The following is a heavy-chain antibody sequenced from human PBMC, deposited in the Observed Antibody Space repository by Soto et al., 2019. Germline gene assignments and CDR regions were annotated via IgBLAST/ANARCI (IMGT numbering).Heavy chain of an antibody. CDR3: AREEGSAYNFGYGMDV. V-gene: IGHV3-53*01. CDR2: IYNGGRP. Sequence: PGGSMRLSCAASGFTVRTNLMNWVRQAPGKGLEWVSIIYNGGRPDYADSVKGRFTVSRDNSKNTLYLQMNSLRVEDTGVYYCAREEGSAYNFGYGMDVWGQGTTVTVSS. CDR1: GFTVRTNL. J-gene: IGHJ6*02. D-gene: IGHD5-18*01.